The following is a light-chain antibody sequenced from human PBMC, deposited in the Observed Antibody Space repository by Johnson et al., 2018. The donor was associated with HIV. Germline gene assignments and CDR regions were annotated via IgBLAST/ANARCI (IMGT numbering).Light chain of an antibody. Sequence: QSVLTQPPSVSAASGQKVTISCSGSTYNIGNNYVSWYQQLPGTAPKLLIYENNKRPSGIPDRFSGSKSGTSATLGITGLQTGDEADYYCGTWDSSLSAYVFGTGTKVTVL. CDR3: GTWDSSLSAYV. J-gene: IGLJ1*01. V-gene: IGLV1-51*02. CDR2: ENN. CDR1: TYNIGNNY.